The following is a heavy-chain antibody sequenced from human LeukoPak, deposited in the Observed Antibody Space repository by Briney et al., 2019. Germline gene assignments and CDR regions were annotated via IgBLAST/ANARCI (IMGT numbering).Heavy chain of an antibody. CDR2: VNLQGST. V-gene: IGHV4-39*07. CDR1: GGSISNNSYY. Sequence: SSETLSLTCTVSGGSISNNSYYWGWIRQPPGKGLEWIGEVNLQGSTNYNPSLMGRVAISVDTSENHISLQLTSVTAADTAVYYCAREGGPYRPLDYSGQGTLVTVSS. CDR3: AREGGPYRPLDY. J-gene: IGHJ4*02.